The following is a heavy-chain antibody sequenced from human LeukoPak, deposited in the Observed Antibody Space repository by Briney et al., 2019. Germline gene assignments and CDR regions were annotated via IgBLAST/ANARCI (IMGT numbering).Heavy chain of an antibody. D-gene: IGHD1-26*01. CDR1: GFTVGSNY. CDR2: IYGTGRT. Sequence: TGGSLRLSCAASGFTVGSNYMAWVRQAPGKGLEWVSAIYGTGRTYYAASVKGRFTISRDNSKNTLYLQMNSLTVEDTSFYYCARVSYSGSYHFDYWGQGALVTVSS. V-gene: IGHV3-53*01. J-gene: IGHJ4*02. CDR3: ARVSYSGSYHFDY.